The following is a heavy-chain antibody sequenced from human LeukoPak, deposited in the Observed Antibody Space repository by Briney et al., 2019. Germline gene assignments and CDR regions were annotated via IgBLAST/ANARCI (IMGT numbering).Heavy chain of an antibody. CDR3: ASPPRIAAAGNGGGGSFDY. D-gene: IGHD6-13*01. V-gene: IGHV3-30-3*01. Sequence: GGSLRLSCAASGFTFSSYAMHWVRQAPGKGLEWVAVISYDGSNKYYADSVKGRFTISRDNSKNTLYLQMNSLRAEDTAVYYCASPPRIAAAGNGGGGSFDYWGQGTLVTVSS. CDR2: ISYDGSNK. CDR1: GFTFSSYA. J-gene: IGHJ4*02.